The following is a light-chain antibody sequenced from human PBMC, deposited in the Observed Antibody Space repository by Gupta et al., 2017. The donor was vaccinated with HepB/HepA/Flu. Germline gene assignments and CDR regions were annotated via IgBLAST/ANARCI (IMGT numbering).Light chain of an antibody. Sequence: MLTQFPATLSVSPGESATLSCRASQSVSSNLAWYQQKPGQAPRLLIYGASTRATGIPARFSGSGSGTXFTLTIXSLQSEDLAIYSCQQYYTAPLSFGXGTQVEI. V-gene: IGKV3-15*01. CDR2: GAS. CDR1: QSVSSN. J-gene: IGKJ1*01. CDR3: QQYYTAPLS.